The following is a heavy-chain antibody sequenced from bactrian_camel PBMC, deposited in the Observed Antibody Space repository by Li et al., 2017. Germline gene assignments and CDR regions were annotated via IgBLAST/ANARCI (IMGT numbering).Heavy chain of an antibody. V-gene: IGHV3S1*01. J-gene: IGHJ4*01. CDR1: GYRHSSGVC. Sequence: HVQLVESGGEPVQAGGSLRLACTASGYRHSSGVCAGWFRQAPGKEREGVATITGDGTASYADSVKGRFTISRDNAKNTMYLQMNSLKPEDTAMYYCTKDRSYGTRDWVQSTRRQGTQVTV. D-gene: IGHD3*01. CDR2: ITGDGTA.